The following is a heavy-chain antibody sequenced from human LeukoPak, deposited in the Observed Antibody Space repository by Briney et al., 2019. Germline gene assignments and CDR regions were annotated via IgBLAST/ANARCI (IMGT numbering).Heavy chain of an antibody. CDR1: GGSISSGGYY. J-gene: IGHJ6*02. D-gene: IGHD2-15*01. Sequence: PSETLSLTCTVSGGSISSGGYYWSWIRQHPGKGLEWIGYIYYSGSTYYNPSLKSRVTISVDTSKNQFSLKLSSVTAADTAVYYCARDKGYCSGGSCCQGAYYYYGMDVWGQGTTVTVSS. CDR3: ARDKGYCSGGSCCQGAYYYYGMDV. CDR2: IYYSGST. V-gene: IGHV4-31*03.